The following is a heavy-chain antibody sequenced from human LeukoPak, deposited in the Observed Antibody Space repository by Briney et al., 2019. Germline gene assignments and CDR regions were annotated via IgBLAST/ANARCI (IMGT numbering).Heavy chain of an antibody. CDR3: ARGSYHDAFDI. J-gene: IGHJ3*02. D-gene: IGHD1-26*01. CDR1: GYTLTELS. V-gene: IGHV1-24*01. Sequence: RASVKVSCKVSGYTLTELSMHWVRQAPGKGLEWMGGFDPEDGETIYAQKFQGRVTITRDTSASTAYMELSSLRSEDTAVYYCARGSYHDAFDIWGQGTMVTVSS. CDR2: FDPEDGET.